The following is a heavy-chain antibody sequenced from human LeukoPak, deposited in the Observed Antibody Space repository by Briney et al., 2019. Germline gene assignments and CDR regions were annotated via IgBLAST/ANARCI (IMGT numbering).Heavy chain of an antibody. V-gene: IGHV3-30-3*01. CDR3: AVGSWGYFDY. J-gene: IGHJ4*02. Sequence: GRSLRLSCAASGFTFSSYAMHWVRQAPGKGLEWVAVISYDGSNKYYADSVKGRFTISRDNSKNTLHLQMNSLRAEDTAVYYCAVGSWGYFDYWGQGTLVTVSS. CDR1: GFTFSSYA. CDR2: ISYDGSNK. D-gene: IGHD7-27*01.